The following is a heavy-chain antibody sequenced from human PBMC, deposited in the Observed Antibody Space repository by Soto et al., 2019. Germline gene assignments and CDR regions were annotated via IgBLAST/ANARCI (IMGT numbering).Heavy chain of an antibody. D-gene: IGHD2-15*01. CDR3: ARAPRPYCSGGSCYFNWFDP. J-gene: IGHJ5*02. CDR2: IRAYNGNT. Sequence: GASVKVSCKASGYTFTSYGISWVRQAPGQGLEWMGWIRAYNGNTNYAQKLQGRVTMTTDTSTSTAYMELRSLRSDDTAVYYCARAPRPYCSGGSCYFNWFDPWGQGTLVTVS. CDR1: GYTFTSYG. V-gene: IGHV1-18*04.